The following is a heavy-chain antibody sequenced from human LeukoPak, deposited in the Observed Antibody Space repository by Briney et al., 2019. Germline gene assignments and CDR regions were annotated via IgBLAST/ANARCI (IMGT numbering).Heavy chain of an antibody. V-gene: IGHV3-30*03. CDR1: GFTFSNYG. J-gene: IGHJ5*02. CDR2: VSYDGSNK. Sequence: GRSLRLSCAASGFTFSNYGTHWVRLAPGKGLEWVAVVSYDGSNKYYADSVKGRFTISRDNAKNSLYLQMNSLRAEDTAVYYCARVVWFDPWGQGTLVTVSS. CDR3: ARVVWFDP.